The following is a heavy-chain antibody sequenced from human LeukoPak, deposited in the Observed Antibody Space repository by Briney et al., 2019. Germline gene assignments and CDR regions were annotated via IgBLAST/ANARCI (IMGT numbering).Heavy chain of an antibody. J-gene: IGHJ4*02. D-gene: IGHD5-12*01. CDR1: GGSISSGGHS. CDR2: IYHSGST. V-gene: IGHV4-30-2*01. CDR3: ARQDIVATKLDY. Sequence: SQTLSLTCAVSGGSISSGGHSWSWIRQPPGKGLEWIGYIYHSGSTYYNPSLKSRVTISVDRSKNQFSLKLSSVTAADTAVYYCARQDIVATKLDYWGQGTLVTVSS.